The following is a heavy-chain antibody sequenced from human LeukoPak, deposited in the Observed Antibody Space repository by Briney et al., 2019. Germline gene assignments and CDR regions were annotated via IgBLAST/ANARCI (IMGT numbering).Heavy chain of an antibody. CDR1: GGSFSGYY. CDR2: INHSGST. D-gene: IGHD6-6*01. J-gene: IGHJ4*02. V-gene: IGHV4-34*01. Sequence: ASETLSLTCAVYGGSFSGYYWSWIRQPPGKGLEWIGEINHSGSTNYNPSLKSRVTISVDTSKNQFPLKLSSVTAADTAVYYCARGGIAAFDYWGQGTLVTVSS. CDR3: ARGGIAAFDY.